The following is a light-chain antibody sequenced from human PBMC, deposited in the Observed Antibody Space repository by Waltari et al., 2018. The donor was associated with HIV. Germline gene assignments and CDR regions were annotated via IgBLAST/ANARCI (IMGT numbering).Light chain of an antibody. J-gene: IGLJ3*02. CDR1: RTDVGNYNY. CDR2: EVN. CDR3: SSYSGINDVGV. Sequence: GSPGQSVTISCSGTRTDVGNYNYVSWYQQHPGKAPKLIIYEVNKRPSGVPDRFSGSKSGNTASLTVSGLQADDEGHYYCSSYSGINDVGVFGGGTKLTVL. V-gene: IGLV2-8*01.